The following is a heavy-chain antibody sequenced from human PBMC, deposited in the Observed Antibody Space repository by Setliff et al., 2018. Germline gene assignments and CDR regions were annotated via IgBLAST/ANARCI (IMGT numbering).Heavy chain of an antibody. J-gene: IGHJ6*02. D-gene: IGHD3-22*01. Sequence: SETLSLTCTVSGGSISSYYWSWIRQPAGKGLEWIGHIYIGGSANYNPSLKSRVTISLDTSKNQFSLKLSSVTAADTAVYYCARDEHYYESSAYRYHYYGMDVWGQGTTVTVSS. CDR1: GGSISSYY. V-gene: IGHV4-4*07. CDR3: ARDEHYYESSAYRYHYYGMDV. CDR2: IYIGGSA.